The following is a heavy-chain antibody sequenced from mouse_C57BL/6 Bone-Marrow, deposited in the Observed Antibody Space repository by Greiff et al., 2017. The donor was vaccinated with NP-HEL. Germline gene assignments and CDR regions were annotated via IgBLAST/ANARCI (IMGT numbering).Heavy chain of an antibody. J-gene: IGHJ3*01. V-gene: IGHV5-4*01. CDR2: ISDGGSYT. CDR3: ARGAPYGNPFAY. D-gene: IGHD2-1*01. CDR1: GFTFSSYA. Sequence: EVQRVESGGGLVKPGGSLKLSCAASGFTFSSYAMSWVRQTPEKRLEWVATISDGGSYTDYPDNVKGRFTISRDNAKNNLYLQMSHLKSEDTAMYYCARGAPYGNPFAYWGQGTLVTVSA.